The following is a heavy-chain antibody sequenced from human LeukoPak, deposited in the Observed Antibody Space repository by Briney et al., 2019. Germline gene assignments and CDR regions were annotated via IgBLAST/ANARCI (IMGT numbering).Heavy chain of an antibody. CDR3: ARELSPFDY. Sequence: GGSLRLSCAASGFTFSTYGMNWVRQAPGKGLEWVSYISGSTGTTYYPDSVKGRFTISRDNAKNSLYLQMNSLRDEDTAVYYCARELSPFDYWGQGTLVTVSS. J-gene: IGHJ4*02. CDR2: ISGSTGTT. D-gene: IGHD4/OR15-4a*01. V-gene: IGHV3-48*02. CDR1: GFTFSTYG.